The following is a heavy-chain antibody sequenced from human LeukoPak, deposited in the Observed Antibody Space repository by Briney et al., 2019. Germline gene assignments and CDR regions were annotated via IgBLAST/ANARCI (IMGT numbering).Heavy chain of an antibody. CDR2: TYYRSKWYN. CDR1: GDSVSSNSAA. J-gene: IGHJ3*02. Sequence: SQTLSLTCAISGDSVSSNSAAWNWIRQSPSGGLEWLGRTYYRSKWYNDYAVSVKSRITINPDTYKNQFSLQLNSVNPEDTAVYYCARDAVEYYDSSGYAPLIEAFDIWGQGTMVTVSS. D-gene: IGHD3-22*01. V-gene: IGHV6-1*01. CDR3: ARDAVEYYDSSGYAPLIEAFDI.